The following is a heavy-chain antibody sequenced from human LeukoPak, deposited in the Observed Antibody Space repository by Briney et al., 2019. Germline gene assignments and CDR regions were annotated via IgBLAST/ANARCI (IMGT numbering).Heavy chain of an antibody. CDR1: GYTFTGYY. CDR3: ATMGISTAGPSRFDP. J-gene: IGHJ5*02. V-gene: IGHV1-2*02. CDR2: INPNSGGT. Sequence: ASVKVSCKASGYTFTGYYMHWVRQAPGQGLEWMGWINPNSGGTNYAQKFQGRVTMTRDTSLSTAYMELSRLRSDDTALYYCATMGISTAGPSRFDPWGQGTLVTVSS. D-gene: IGHD6-13*01.